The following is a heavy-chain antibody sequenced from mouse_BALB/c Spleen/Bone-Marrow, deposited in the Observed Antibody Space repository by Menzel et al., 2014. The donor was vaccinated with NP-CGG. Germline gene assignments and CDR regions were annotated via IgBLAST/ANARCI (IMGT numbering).Heavy chain of an antibody. CDR3: ARDYGYDAGFAWLVY. D-gene: IGHD2-14*01. J-gene: IGHJ3*01. Sequence: LQQSGAELVKPGASVKLSCKASGYTFTSYWMHWVKQRPGQGLEWIGEINPSDGRTNYNEKFKNKATLTVDKSSSTAYMQLSSLTSEDSAVYYCARDYGYDAGFAWLVYWGQGTLVTVSA. CDR2: INPSDGRT. V-gene: IGHV1S81*02. CDR1: GYTFTSYW.